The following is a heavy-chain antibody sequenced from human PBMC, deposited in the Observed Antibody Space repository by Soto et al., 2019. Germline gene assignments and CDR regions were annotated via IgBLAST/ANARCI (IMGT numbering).Heavy chain of an antibody. CDR1: GDSMTSSSYY. CDR2: IYYSGRTSYNSGST. Sequence: PSETLSLTCTVSGDSMTSSSYYWGWIRQPPGKGLEWVGSIYYSGRTSYNSGSTYYSPSLKSRVAISGDTSKGQLSLKLSSVTAADTAVYYCARHTRNQFDPWGQGTLVTVSS. CDR3: ARHTRNQFDP. V-gene: IGHV4-39*01. J-gene: IGHJ5*02.